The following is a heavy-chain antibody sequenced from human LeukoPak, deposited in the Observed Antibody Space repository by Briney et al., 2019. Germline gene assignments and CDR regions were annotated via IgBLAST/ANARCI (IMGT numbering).Heavy chain of an antibody. CDR1: GFTFSSYT. J-gene: IGHJ4*02. CDR2: IDSTTGTI. V-gene: IGHV3-48*01. D-gene: IGHD6-13*01. Sequence: PGGSLRLSCAASGFTFSSYTMHWVRQAPGKGLEWVSYIDSTTGTIYSADSVKGRFTISRDIAKNSLYLQMNSLRPEDTALYYCASWPGAAAGFSGPYDYWGQGTLVSVSS. CDR3: ASWPGAAAGFSGPYDY.